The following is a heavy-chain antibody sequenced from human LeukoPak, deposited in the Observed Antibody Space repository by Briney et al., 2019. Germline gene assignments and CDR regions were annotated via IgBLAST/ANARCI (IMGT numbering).Heavy chain of an antibody. D-gene: IGHD1-7*01. J-gene: IGHJ6*03. Sequence: SQTLSLTCTVSGGSISSGAYYWSWIRQHPGKGLEWFVYMYYTGITYYNPSLKSRLTISLDTSKNQFSLKLSSVTAADTAVYYCARGRTGTTSFSPYYYYYYMDVWGKGTTVTVSS. CDR2: MYYTGIT. CDR1: GGSISSGAYY. V-gene: IGHV4-31*03. CDR3: ARGRTGTTSFSPYYYYYYMDV.